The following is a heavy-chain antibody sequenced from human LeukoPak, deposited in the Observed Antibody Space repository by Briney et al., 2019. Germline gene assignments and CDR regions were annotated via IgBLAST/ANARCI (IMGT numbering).Heavy chain of an antibody. CDR3: ASLSLGAFDP. Sequence: GGSLRLSCAASGFTFNHYGMHWVRQAPGKGLEWVAFIRYDGRNKYYADSVKGRFTISRDNAKNSLYLQMNSLRAEDTAVYYCASLSLGAFDPWGQGTLVTVSS. J-gene: IGHJ5*02. CDR1: GFTFNHYG. D-gene: IGHD5/OR15-5a*01. V-gene: IGHV3-30*02. CDR2: IRYDGRNK.